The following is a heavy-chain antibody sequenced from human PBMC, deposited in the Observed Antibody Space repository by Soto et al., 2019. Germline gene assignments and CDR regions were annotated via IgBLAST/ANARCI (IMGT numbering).Heavy chain of an antibody. Sequence: QVQLVQSGAEVKKPGSSVKVSCRAPGGTFNSHTISWVRQAPGQGLEWMGGIMPMFGATNYARKFQGRLTKTATVSASTSFTGGSGRPSEDTAVYCSAGEGVTSGMSLPCRGYPYYVLDVWGQGPTALVSS. D-gene: IGHD3-3*01. CDR1: GGTFNSHT. CDR2: IMPMFGAT. V-gene: IGHV1-69*12. J-gene: IGHJ6*02. CDR3: AGEGVTSGMSLPCRGYPYYVLDV.